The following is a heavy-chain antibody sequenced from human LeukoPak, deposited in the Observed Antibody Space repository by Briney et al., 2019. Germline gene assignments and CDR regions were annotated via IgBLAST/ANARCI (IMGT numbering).Heavy chain of an antibody. CDR1: GGSISSYY. Sequence: SETLSLTCTVSGGSISSYYWSWIQQPPGKGLEWIGYIYYSGSTNYNPSLKSRVTISVDTSKNQFSLKLSSVTAADTAVYYCARLRYSYGYGMDVWGQGTTVTVSS. V-gene: IGHV4-59*08. D-gene: IGHD5-18*01. CDR2: IYYSGST. CDR3: ARLRYSYGYGMDV. J-gene: IGHJ6*02.